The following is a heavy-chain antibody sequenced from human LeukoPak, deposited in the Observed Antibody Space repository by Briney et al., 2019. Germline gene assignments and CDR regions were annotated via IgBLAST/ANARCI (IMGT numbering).Heavy chain of an antibody. CDR3: AREGSGWGDV. J-gene: IGHJ6*04. CDR1: GGSISSSSYY. Sequence: SETLSLTCTVSGGSISSSSYYWGWIRQPPGKGLEWIGSIYYSGSTYYNPSLKSRVTISVDTSKNQFSLKLSSVTAADTAVYYCAREGSGWGDVWGKGTTVTISS. CDR2: IYYSGST. D-gene: IGHD6-19*01. V-gene: IGHV4-39*07.